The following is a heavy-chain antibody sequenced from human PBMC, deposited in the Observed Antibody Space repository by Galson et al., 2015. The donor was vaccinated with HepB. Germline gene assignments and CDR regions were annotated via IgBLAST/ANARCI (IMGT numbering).Heavy chain of an antibody. CDR3: ARDRGIQLWLPDPYFDY. CDR1: GFTFSSYG. V-gene: IGHV3-33*08. D-gene: IGHD5-18*01. Sequence: SLRLSCAASGFTFSSYGMHWVRQAPGKGLEWVAVIWYDGSNKYYADSVKGRFTISRDNSKNTLYLQMNSLRAEDTAVYYCARDRGIQLWLPDPYFDYWGRGTLVTVSS. J-gene: IGHJ4*02. CDR2: IWYDGSNK.